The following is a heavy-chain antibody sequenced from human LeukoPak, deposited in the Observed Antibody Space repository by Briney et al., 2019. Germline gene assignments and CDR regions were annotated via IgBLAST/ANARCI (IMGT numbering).Heavy chain of an antibody. CDR3: ARQNTPHGNFDY. Sequence: GGSLRLSCAASGFTLSNYAMHWVRQPAGEGLEWVSALGTAGDTFYPGSVKGRFTISRDNAKKSLFLQMNSLRAEDTAVHYCARQNTPHGNFDYWGQGTLVTVSS. J-gene: IGHJ4*02. CDR1: GFTLSNYA. CDR2: LGTAGDT. V-gene: IGHV3-13*01. D-gene: IGHD5-24*01.